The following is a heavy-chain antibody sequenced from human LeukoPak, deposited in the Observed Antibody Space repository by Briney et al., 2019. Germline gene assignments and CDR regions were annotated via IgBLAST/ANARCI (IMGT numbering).Heavy chain of an antibody. CDR2: IRYDGSNK. CDR3: AKDATVGFLVPNWLDP. CDR1: GFTFSSYG. V-gene: IGHV3-30*02. J-gene: IGHJ5*02. D-gene: IGHD3-3*01. Sequence: QPGGSLRLSCAASGFTFSSYGMHWVRQAPGKGLEWVAFIRYDGSNKYYADSVKGRFTISRNNSKNTLYLQMNSLRAEDTAVYYCAKDATVGFLVPNWLDPWGQGTLVTVSS.